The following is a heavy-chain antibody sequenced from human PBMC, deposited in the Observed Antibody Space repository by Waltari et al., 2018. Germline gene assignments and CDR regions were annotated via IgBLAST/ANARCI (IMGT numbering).Heavy chain of an antibody. J-gene: IGHJ4*02. CDR2: VKSESDAGTT. V-gene: IGHV3-15*02. CDR1: GFTCSYAC. Sequence: EVHLEESGGALVKPGGSLRLSCAASGFTCSYACMGLVRQAPGKGLEWVGHVKSESDAGTTNYAAPVKGRFTISRDDSKNKLYLQMSSLKTEDTAVYYCTTGGWFNWDRYYFDYWGRGTLVTVSS. CDR3: TTGGWFNWDRYYFDY. D-gene: IGHD1-1*01.